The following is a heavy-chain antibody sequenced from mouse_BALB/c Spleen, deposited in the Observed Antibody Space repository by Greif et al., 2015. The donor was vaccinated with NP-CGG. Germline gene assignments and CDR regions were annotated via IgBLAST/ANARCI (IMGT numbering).Heavy chain of an antibody. CDR1: GYTFTSYW. V-gene: IGHV1-69*02. D-gene: IGHD1-3*01. Sequence: QLQQSGAELVKPGASVKLSCKASGYTFTSYWMHWVKQRPGQGLEWIGEIDPSDSYTNYNQKFKGKATLTVDKSSSTAYMQLSSLTSEDSAVYYCARKDNRGYAMDYWGQGSSVTVSS. J-gene: IGHJ4*01. CDR2: IDPSDSYT. CDR3: ARKDNRGYAMDY.